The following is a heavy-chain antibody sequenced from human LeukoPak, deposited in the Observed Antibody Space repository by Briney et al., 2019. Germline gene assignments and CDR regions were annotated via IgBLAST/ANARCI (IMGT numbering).Heavy chain of an antibody. CDR3: ARHPPYYYSSGTEFDF. CDR1: GYIFTSYW. CDR2: IYPGDSKS. V-gene: IGHV5-51*01. J-gene: IGHJ4*02. Sequence: GESLKISCKGSGYIFTSYWIGWVSQMPGKGLEWMGIIYPGDSKSRYSPSFQGQVTISANKSISTAYLQWSSLKASDTGMYYCARHPPYYYSSGTEFDFWGQGTLVTVSS. D-gene: IGHD3-10*01.